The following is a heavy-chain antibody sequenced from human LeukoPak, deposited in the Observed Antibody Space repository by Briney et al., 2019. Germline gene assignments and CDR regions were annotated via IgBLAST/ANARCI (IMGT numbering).Heavy chain of an antibody. CDR1: GYSISSGYY. V-gene: IGHV4-38-2*02. Sequence: SETLSLTCSVSGYSISSGYYWGWIRQPPGKGLEWIGSIYHNGNTYYNPSLKSRVTMSVDKSKNHFSLKLSSVTAADTAVYYCARVDSSSWSNYYYYYMDVWGKGTTVTVSS. CDR3: ARVDSSSWSNYYYYYMDV. J-gene: IGHJ6*03. CDR2: IYHNGNT. D-gene: IGHD6-13*01.